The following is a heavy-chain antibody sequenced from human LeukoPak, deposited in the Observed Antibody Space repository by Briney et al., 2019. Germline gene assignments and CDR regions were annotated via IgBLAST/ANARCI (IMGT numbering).Heavy chain of an antibody. Sequence: PGGSLRLSCAASGFTFSSYAMSWVRQAPGKGLEWVSAISGSGGSTYYADSVKGRFTISRDNSKNTLYLQMNSLRAEDTAVYYCAKVPRPVVGATLGYWGQGTLVTVSS. D-gene: IGHD1-26*01. J-gene: IGHJ4*02. CDR2: ISGSGGST. CDR3: AKVPRPVVGATLGY. CDR1: GFTFSSYA. V-gene: IGHV3-23*01.